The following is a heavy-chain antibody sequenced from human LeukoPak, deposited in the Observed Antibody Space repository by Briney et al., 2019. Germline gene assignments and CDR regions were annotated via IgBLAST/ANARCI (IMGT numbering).Heavy chain of an antibody. J-gene: IGHJ3*02. CDR1: GFTFSSYA. CDR3: ARSIVGATRGAFDI. Sequence: PGRSLRLSCAASGFTFSSYAMHWVRQAPGKGLEWVAVISYDGSNKYYADSVKGRFTNSRDNSKNTLYLQMNSLRAEDTAVYYCARSIVGATRGAFDIWGQGTMVTVSS. D-gene: IGHD1-26*01. V-gene: IGHV3-30-3*01. CDR2: ISYDGSNK.